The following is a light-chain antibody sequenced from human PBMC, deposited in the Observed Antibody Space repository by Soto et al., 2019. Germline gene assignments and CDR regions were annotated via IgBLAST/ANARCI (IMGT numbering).Light chain of an antibody. CDR1: QSVSNN. Sequence: EILMTQSPATLSVSPGERATLSCRASQSVSNNLAWYQQKPGQAPRLLIFGAYTRATGIPARFSGSGSGTEFTLTISSLQSEDFAVYYCQQYNNWPWTFGQGTKVDI. J-gene: IGKJ1*01. CDR3: QQYNNWPWT. CDR2: GAY. V-gene: IGKV3-15*01.